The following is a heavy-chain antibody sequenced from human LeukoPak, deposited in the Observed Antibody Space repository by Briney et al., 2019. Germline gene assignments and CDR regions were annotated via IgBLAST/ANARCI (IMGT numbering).Heavy chain of an antibody. CDR3: TKAKLGGSAGGAWGSGSYHDASDI. Sequence: PGRSLRLSCAASGFTFDDYAMHWVRQAPGKGLEWVSGINWNSGNIGYADFVKGRFTVSRDNAKNSLYLQMNSLRAEDTALYYCTKAKLGGSAGGAWGSGSYHDASDIWGQGTMVTVSS. CDR1: GFTFDDYA. J-gene: IGHJ3*02. CDR2: INWNSGNI. V-gene: IGHV3-9*01. D-gene: IGHD3-10*01.